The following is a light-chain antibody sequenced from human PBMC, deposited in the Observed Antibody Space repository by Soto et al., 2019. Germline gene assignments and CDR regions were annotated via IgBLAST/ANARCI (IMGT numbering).Light chain of an antibody. J-gene: IGKJ1*01. CDR3: QQSYSTPGT. Sequence: IQMTQSPSSLSASVGDRVTITCRASQSISNYLDWYQHKPGNAPNLLIYYVSNLESGVPSRFSGSGSGTDFTLTISSLQPEDVATYYCQQSYSTPGTFGQGTKVEVK. CDR2: YVS. V-gene: IGKV1-39*01. CDR1: QSISNY.